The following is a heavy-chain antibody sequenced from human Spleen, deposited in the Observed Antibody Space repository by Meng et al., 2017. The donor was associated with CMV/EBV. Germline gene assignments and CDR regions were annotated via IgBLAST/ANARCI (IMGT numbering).Heavy chain of an antibody. Sequence: AASGFTFSSDVMGWVRQAPGKGLEWVSIISGSSSSTYYADSVKGRFTISRDNSKNTLYLQMNSLRAEDTAVYYCAKGCSSSTSGIDYWGQGTLVTVSS. CDR3: AKGCSSSTSGIDY. J-gene: IGHJ4*02. CDR2: ISGSSSST. D-gene: IGHD2-2*01. CDR1: GFTFSSDV. V-gene: IGHV3-23*01.